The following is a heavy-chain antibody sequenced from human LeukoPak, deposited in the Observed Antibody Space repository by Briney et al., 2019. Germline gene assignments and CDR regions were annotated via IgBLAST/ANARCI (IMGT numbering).Heavy chain of an antibody. CDR3: ARHIQIAFRVFRLGWIDP. J-gene: IGHJ5*02. CDR1: GVSISSSNSY. Sequence: SVTLSLTCTVSGVSISSSNSYWGWIRQPPGKGLEWIGSIYYSGNTYYNASLKSQVTMSVDTSKNQFSLKLSSVTAADTAVYYCARHIQIAFRVFRLGWIDPWGQGTLVTVSS. D-gene: IGHD3-3*02. V-gene: IGHV4-39*01. CDR2: IYYSGNT.